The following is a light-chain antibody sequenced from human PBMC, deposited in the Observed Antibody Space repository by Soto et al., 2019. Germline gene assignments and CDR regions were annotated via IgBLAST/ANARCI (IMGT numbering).Light chain of an antibody. CDR3: QQYYSVPYT. Sequence: DIVMTQSPDSLAVSVGERATINCKSSQSVLYSSNNKNYVAWYQQKPGQPPKLLIDWASTRQPGVPDRFSGSESGTYFTHTISSPQPEDVAVYFCQQYYSVPYTFGRGTKLEF. CDR2: WAS. V-gene: IGKV4-1*01. CDR1: QSVLYSSNNKNY. J-gene: IGKJ2*01.